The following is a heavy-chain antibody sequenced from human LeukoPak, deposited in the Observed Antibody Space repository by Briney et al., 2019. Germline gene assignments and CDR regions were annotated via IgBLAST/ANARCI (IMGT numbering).Heavy chain of an antibody. CDR2: IYNRGST. V-gene: IGHV4-59*01. CDR3: ARAEKAVTGTLDY. CDR1: GDSISNYY. D-gene: IGHD6-19*01. Sequence: SETLSLTCTVSGDSISNYYWSWIRQSPGKELEWIGYIYNRGSTIYNPSLKSRVTISTDTSKNQFSLRLTSVTAADTAVYYCARAEKAVTGTLDYWGQGNLITVSS. J-gene: IGHJ4*02.